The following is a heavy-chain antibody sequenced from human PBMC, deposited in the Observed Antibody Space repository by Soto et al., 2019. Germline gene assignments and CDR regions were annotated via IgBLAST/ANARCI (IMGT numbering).Heavy chain of an antibody. J-gene: IGHJ5*02. V-gene: IGHV3-30*18. D-gene: IGHD6-13*01. CDR1: GFTLSSYG. Sequence: SLRLSCAASGFTLSSYGMHWVRQAPGKGLEWVAVISYDGSNKYYADSVKGRFTISRDNSKNTLYLQMNSLRAEDTAVYYCAKSLPSAAGYNWFDPWGQGTLVTVSS. CDR2: ISYDGSNK. CDR3: AKSLPSAAGYNWFDP.